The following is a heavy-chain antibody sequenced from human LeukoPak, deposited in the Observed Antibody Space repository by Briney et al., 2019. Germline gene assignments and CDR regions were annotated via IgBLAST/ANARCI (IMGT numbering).Heavy chain of an antibody. J-gene: IGHJ6*02. CDR1: GGSISSYY. D-gene: IGHD2-2*02. Sequence: SETLSLTCTVSGGSISSYYWSWIRQPPGKGLEWIGYISYTGSTNHNPSLKSRVTISVDTSKNQFSLKLSSVTAADTAVYYCARHYLGYCSSTSCYTDYYYYGMDVWGQGTTVTVSS. V-gene: IGHV4-59*08. CDR2: ISYTGST. CDR3: ARHYLGYCSSTSCYTDYYYYGMDV.